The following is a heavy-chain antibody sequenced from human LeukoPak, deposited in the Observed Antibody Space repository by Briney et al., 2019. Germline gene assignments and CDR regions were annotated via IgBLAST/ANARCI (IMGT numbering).Heavy chain of an antibody. CDR3: ARGGGTEWGLPPAEYIQH. CDR2: INPSGGST. J-gene: IGHJ1*01. Sequence: ASVKVSCKASGYTFTSYYMHWVRQAPGQGLEWMGIINPSGGSTSYAQKFQGRVTMTRDTSTSTVYMELSSLRSEDTAVYYCARGGGTEWGLPPAEYIQHWGQGTLVTVSS. V-gene: IGHV1-46*01. D-gene: IGHD1-26*01. CDR1: GYTFTSYY.